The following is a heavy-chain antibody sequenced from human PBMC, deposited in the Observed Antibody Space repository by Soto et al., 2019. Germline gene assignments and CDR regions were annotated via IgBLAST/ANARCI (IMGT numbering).Heavy chain of an antibody. V-gene: IGHV4-59*01. CDR3: ARDRGYYYDSSGDDAFDI. CDR1: GGSISSYY. J-gene: IGHJ3*02. D-gene: IGHD3-22*01. Sequence: PSETLSLTCTVSGGSISSYYWSWIRQPPGKGLEWIGYIYYSGSTNYNPSLKSRVTISVDTSKNQFSLKLSSMTAADTAVYYCARDRGYYYDSSGDDAFDIWGQGTMVTVSS. CDR2: IYYSGST.